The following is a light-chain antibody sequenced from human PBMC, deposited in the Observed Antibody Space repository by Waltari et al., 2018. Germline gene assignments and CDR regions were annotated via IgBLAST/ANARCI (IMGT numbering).Light chain of an antibody. Sequence: DIVMTQSPLSLPVTPGEPATTSCRFSQRLLFSNGYNYLDWYVQKPGQSPQLLLYLASNRASGVPDRFSGSGSGTDFTLKISRVEAEDVGIYYCMQGIQTPRAFGPGTKVDIK. V-gene: IGKV2-28*01. CDR1: QRLLFSNGYNY. J-gene: IGKJ3*01. CDR2: LAS. CDR3: MQGIQTPRA.